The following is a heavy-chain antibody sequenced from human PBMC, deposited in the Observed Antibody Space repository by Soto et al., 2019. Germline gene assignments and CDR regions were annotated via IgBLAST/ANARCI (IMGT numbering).Heavy chain of an antibody. V-gene: IGHV3-48*03. Sequence: XGSLRLTSAASRCTFGTSDMDGVRQAPGKGLDWSSYSSSSGSTIYYADSVKGRLTISRDNAKNSLYLQMNSLRAEDTAVYYCAILGYCSGGRPPENDAFDIWGQGTMVTVPS. D-gene: IGHD2-15*01. J-gene: IGHJ3*02. CDR2: SSSSGSTI. CDR1: RCTFGTSD. CDR3: AILGYCSGGRPPENDAFDI.